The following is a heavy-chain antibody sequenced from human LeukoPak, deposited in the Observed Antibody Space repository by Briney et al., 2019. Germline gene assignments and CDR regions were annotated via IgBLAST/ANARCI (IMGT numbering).Heavy chain of an antibody. J-gene: IGHJ4*02. V-gene: IGHV4-59*08. CDR2: IYYRGST. CDR3: ARHFSTDPFDY. D-gene: IGHD2-2*01. Sequence: PSETLSLTCSVSGASISSYYWSWIRQPPGKGLEWMGYIYYRGSTNYSPSLKSRVTISADTSKNQFSLKLNSVTAADTAVYYCARHFSTDPFDYWGQGTPVTVSS. CDR1: GASISSYY.